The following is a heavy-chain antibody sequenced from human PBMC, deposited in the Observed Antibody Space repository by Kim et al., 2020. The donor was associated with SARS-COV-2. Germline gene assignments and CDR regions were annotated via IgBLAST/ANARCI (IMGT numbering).Heavy chain of an antibody. J-gene: IGHJ4*02. Sequence: SETLSLTCAVYGGSFSGYYWSWIRQPPGKGLEWIGEINHSGSTNYNPSLKSRVTISVDTSKNQFSLKLSSVTAADTAVYYCARGNYGSGSYQDCWGQGTL. CDR3: ARGNYGSGSYQDC. CDR1: GGSFSGYY. D-gene: IGHD3-10*01. CDR2: INHSGST. V-gene: IGHV4-34*01.